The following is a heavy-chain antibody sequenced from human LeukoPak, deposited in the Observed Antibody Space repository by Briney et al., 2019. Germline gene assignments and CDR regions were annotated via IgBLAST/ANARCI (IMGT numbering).Heavy chain of an antibody. V-gene: IGHV4-59*12. CDR2: IYYSGST. CDR1: GGSISSYY. CDR3: ARSYRNWFDP. J-gene: IGHJ5*02. Sequence: SETLSLTCTVSGGSISSYYWSWIRQPPGKGLEWIGYIYYSGSTNYNPSLKSRVTISVDTSKNQFSLKLSSVTAADTAVYYCARSYRNWFDPWGQGTLVTVSS.